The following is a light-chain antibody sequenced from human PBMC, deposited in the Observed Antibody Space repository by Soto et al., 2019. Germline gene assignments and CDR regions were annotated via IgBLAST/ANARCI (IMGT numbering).Light chain of an antibody. Sequence: QSALTQSASVSGSPGQSITISCTGTSSDVGAYNHVSWYQQHPGKAPKLIIYDVSNRPSGVSNRFSGSKSGNTASLTISALQAEDEADYYCSSFTSGSTRVFGAGTKVTVL. J-gene: IGLJ1*01. CDR1: SSDVGAYNH. V-gene: IGLV2-14*01. CDR3: SSFTSGSTRV. CDR2: DVS.